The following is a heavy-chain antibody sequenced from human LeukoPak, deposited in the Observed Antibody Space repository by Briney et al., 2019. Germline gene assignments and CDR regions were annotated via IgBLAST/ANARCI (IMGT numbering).Heavy chain of an antibody. CDR3: AKGSSSWYSRSGFDP. Sequence: PGRSLRLSCAASGFTFSSYGMHWVRQAPGKGLEWVAVISYDGSNKYYADSVKGRFTISRDNSKNTLCLQMNSLRAEDTAVYYCAKGSSSWYSRSGFDPWGQGTLVTVSS. V-gene: IGHV3-30*18. CDR1: GFTFSSYG. D-gene: IGHD6-13*01. J-gene: IGHJ5*02. CDR2: ISYDGSNK.